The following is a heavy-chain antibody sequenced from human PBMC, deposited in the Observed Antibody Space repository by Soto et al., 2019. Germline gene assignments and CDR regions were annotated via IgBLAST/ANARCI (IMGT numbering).Heavy chain of an antibody. CDR2: IIPILGIA. J-gene: IGHJ4*02. CDR3: ARVTTAYYFDY. D-gene: IGHD4-17*01. Sequence: SVKVSCKASGGTFSSYTISWVRQAPGQGLEWMGRIIPILGIANYAQKFQGRVTITADKSTSTAYMELSSLRSEDTAAYYCARVTTAYYFDYWGQGTLVTVSS. V-gene: IGHV1-69*02. CDR1: GGTFSSYT.